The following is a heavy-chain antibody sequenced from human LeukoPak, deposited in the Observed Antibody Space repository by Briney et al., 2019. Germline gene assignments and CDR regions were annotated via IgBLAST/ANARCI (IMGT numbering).Heavy chain of an antibody. CDR2: IKQDGGEI. CDR1: GFTFNIYA. V-gene: IGHV3-7*03. CDR3: ARNNAGVGDHIDY. D-gene: IGHD1-14*01. Sequence: PGGSLRLSCAASGFTFNIYAMSWVRQVPRKGLEWVANIKQDGGEIYYVDSVKGRFTISRDNAKNSLYLQMNTLRAEDTAVYYCARNNAGVGDHIDYWGQGTLVTVSS. J-gene: IGHJ4*02.